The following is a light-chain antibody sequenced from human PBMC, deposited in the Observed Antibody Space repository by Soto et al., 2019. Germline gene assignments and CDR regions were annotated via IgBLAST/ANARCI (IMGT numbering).Light chain of an antibody. CDR1: QSISNW. CDR2: DAS. Sequence: DIQMTQSPSTLSASVGDRVTITCRASQSISNWLAWYQQKAGKVPKLLIYDASTLASGVPSRFSGSGSGTEFTLTISSLQPDDFATFYCQEYSSYTWTFGHGTKVDNK. V-gene: IGKV1-5*01. J-gene: IGKJ1*01. CDR3: QEYSSYTWT.